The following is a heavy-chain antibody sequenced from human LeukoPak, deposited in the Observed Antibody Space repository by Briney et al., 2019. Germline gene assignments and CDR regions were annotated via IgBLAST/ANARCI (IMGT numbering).Heavy chain of an antibody. CDR1: GYTFTSYG. CDR2: ISAYNGNT. J-gene: IGHJ4*02. CDR3: ARAPNSGSYSYFDY. Sequence: ASVKVSCKASGYTFTSYGISWVRQAPGQGLEWMGWISAYNGNTNYAQKLRGRVTMTTDTSTSTAYMELRSLRSDDTAVYYCARAPNSGSYSYFDYWGQGTLVTVSS. D-gene: IGHD1-26*01. V-gene: IGHV1-18*01.